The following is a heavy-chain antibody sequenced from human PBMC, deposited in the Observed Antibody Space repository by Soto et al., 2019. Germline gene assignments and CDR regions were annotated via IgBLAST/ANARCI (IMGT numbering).Heavy chain of an antibody. CDR1: GFFINAYA. CDR3: AKDLSSNGLGCGH. D-gene: IGHD2-21*01. V-gene: IGHV3-30*18. CDR2: TRFDGSTE. J-gene: IGHJ4*02. Sequence: GGSLRLSCEVSGFFINAYAMHWLRQAPGNGLQWVAVTRFDGSTEYSADSERGRFTVSRDISSNTFFLQLTNLRPDDTAMYYCAKDLSSNGLGCGHWGQEALVTVAS.